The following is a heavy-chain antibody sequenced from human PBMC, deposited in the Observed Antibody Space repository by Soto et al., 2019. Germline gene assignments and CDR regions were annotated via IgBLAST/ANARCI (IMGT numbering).Heavy chain of an antibody. CDR2: IWYDGSNK. CDR1: GFTFSSYG. Sequence: QVQLVESGGGVVQPGRSLRLSCAASGFTFSSYGMHWVRQAPGKGLEWVAVIWYDGSNKYYADSVKGRFTISRDDSKNTPDLEMNSLRAEDTAVYYCARDGIGALRHFDYWGQGTLVNVSS. CDR3: ARDGIGALRHFDY. J-gene: IGHJ4*02. D-gene: IGHD2-21*01. V-gene: IGHV3-33*01.